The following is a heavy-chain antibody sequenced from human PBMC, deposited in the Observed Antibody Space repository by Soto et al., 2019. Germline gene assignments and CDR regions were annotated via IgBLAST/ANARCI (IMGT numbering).Heavy chain of an antibody. CDR2: IAYDGINR. D-gene: IGHD6-6*01. J-gene: IGHJ6*02. CDR1: GFIFSSYG. CDR3: AKIRSSSSSYYFYSGMDV. V-gene: IGHV3-30*18. Sequence: AGGSLRLSCAASGFIFSSYGIHWVRQAPGKGLEWVSLIAYDGINRYYADSVKGRFTMSRDNSKNTVYLQMDSLRGEDTAVYYCAKIRSSSSSYYFYSGMDVWGQGTTVTVSS.